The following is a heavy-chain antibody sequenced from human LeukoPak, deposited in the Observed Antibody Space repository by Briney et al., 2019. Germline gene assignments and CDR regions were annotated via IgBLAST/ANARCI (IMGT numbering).Heavy chain of an antibody. Sequence: SETLSLTCTVSGGSISSYYWSWIRQPAGKGLEWIGRIYTSGSTNYNPSLKSRVTMSVDTSKNQFSLKLSSVTAADTAVYYCAREPPLGYCSSTSCLSYYFDYWGQGTLVTVSS. CDR2: IYTSGST. V-gene: IGHV4-4*07. J-gene: IGHJ4*02. CDR1: GGSISSYY. CDR3: AREPPLGYCSSTSCLSYYFDY. D-gene: IGHD2-2*01.